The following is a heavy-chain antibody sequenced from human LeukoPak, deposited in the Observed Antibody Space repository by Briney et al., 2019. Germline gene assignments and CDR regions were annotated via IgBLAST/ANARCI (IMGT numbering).Heavy chain of an antibody. CDR1: GGSISSSSYY. Sequence: PSETLSLTCTVSGGSISSSSYYWGWIRQPPGKGLEWIGSIYYSGSTYYNPSLKSRVTISVDTSKNQFSLKLSSVTAADTAVYYCARHDYSISWFDPWGQGTLVTVSS. CDR2: IYYSGST. V-gene: IGHV4-39*01. CDR3: ARHDYSISWFDP. J-gene: IGHJ5*02. D-gene: IGHD4-11*01.